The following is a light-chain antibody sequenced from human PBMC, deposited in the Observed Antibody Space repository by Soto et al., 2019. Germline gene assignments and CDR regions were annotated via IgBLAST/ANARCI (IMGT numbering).Light chain of an antibody. J-gene: IGLJ3*02. V-gene: IGLV2-23*01. CDR2: EAS. CDR3: CSLTNGATWV. CDR1: NSDVGSHNF. Sequence: QSALTQPASVSGSPGQSITISCTGTNSDVGSHNFVSWYQQHPGKAPKLLIYEASKRPSGLSNRFSGSKSGNTASLTISGLQAEDEADYYCCSLTNGATWVFGGGTQLTVL.